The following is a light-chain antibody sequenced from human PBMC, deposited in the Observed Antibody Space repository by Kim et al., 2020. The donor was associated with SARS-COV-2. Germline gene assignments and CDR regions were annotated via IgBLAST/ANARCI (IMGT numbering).Light chain of an antibody. CDR2: GAS. CDR1: RGVGSS. CDR3: DQYDNWTRT. Sequence: VAPGERATLSCRASRGVGSSLASYQKTPGQAPRLLIYGASTRATGIPARFRGSGSGTEFTLTISSLQSEDIAVYYCDQYDNWTRTFGEGTKVDIK. J-gene: IGKJ1*01. V-gene: IGKV3-15*01.